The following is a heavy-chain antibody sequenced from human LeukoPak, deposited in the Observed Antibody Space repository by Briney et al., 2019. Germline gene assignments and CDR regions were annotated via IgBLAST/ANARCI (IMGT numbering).Heavy chain of an antibody. Sequence: GASVKVSCKASRGTFSSYAMSWVRQAPGKGLEWVSAISGSGGSTYYADSVKGRFTISRDNSKNTLYLQLNSLRAEDTALYYCAKDYGYRSSWSSDFQPWGQGTLSPSPQ. J-gene: IGHJ1*01. CDR1: RGTFSSYA. CDR2: ISGSGGST. V-gene: IGHV3-23*01. D-gene: IGHD6-13*01. CDR3: AKDYGYRSSWSSDFQP.